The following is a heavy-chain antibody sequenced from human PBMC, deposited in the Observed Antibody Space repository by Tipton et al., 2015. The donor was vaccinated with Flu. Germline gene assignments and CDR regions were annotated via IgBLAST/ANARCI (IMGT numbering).Heavy chain of an antibody. Sequence: QLVQSGAEVKKPGASVKVSCKASGYTFTSYGISWVRQAPGHGLEWMAWISAYNGNTNYAQKLQGRVTMTTDTSTSTAYMELRSLRSDDTAVYYCAREPTDFCSGPLDCWGQGTLVTVSS. CDR2: ISAYNGNT. CDR1: GYTFTSYG. J-gene: IGHJ4*02. CDR3: AREPTDFCSGPLDC. D-gene: IGHD3-3*01. V-gene: IGHV1-18*01.